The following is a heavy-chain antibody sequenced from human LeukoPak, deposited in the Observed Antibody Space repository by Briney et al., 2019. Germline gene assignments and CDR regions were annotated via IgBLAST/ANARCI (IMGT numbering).Heavy chain of an antibody. CDR1: GYTFTSYY. CDR2: INPSGGST. Sequence: ASVKVSCKASGYTFTSYYMHWVRQAPGQGLEWMGIINPSGGSTSYAQKFQGRVTITRDTSISTAYMELSSLTSEDTAVYYCARGHLGRNWFDPWRQGTLVTVSS. CDR3: ARGHLGRNWFDP. D-gene: IGHD3-16*01. V-gene: IGHV1-46*01. J-gene: IGHJ5*02.